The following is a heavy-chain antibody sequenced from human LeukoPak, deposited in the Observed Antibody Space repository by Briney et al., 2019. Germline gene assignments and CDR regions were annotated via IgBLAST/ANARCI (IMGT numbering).Heavy chain of an antibody. D-gene: IGHD3-10*01. Sequence: GGSLRLSCAASGFTFSGSAPHWVRQASGKGLEWVGRIRSTANGYATAYAASVKGRFTIYRDDSQNTAYLQMDSLKTEDTAVYYCTGNYYGSGSYADFDYWGQGTLVAVSS. CDR3: TGNYYGSGSYADFDY. CDR2: IRSTANGYAT. CDR1: GFTFSGSA. J-gene: IGHJ4*02. V-gene: IGHV3-73*01.